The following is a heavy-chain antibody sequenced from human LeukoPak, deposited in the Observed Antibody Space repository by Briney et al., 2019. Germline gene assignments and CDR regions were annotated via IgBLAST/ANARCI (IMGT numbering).Heavy chain of an antibody. CDR2: INHSGST. V-gene: IGHV4-34*01. CDR1: GGSFSDYY. Sequence: PSETLSLTCTVYGGSFSDYYWSWIRQSPGKGLEWIGEINHSGSTNYNPSLKSRVTISVDTSKNQFSLKLTSVTAADTAVYYCGRTPGHWGQGTLVTASS. CDR3: GRTPGH. J-gene: IGHJ4*02.